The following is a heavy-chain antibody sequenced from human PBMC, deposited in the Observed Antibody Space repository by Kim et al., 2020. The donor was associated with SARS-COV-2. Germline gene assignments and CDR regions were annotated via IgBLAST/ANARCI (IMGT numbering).Heavy chain of an antibody. Sequence: SETLSLTCTVSGGSISSGGYYWSWIRQHPGKGLEWIGYIYYSGSTYYNPSLKSRVTISVDTSKNQFSLKLSSVTAADTAVYYCARVLDGSVDYWGQGTLVTVSS. V-gene: IGHV4-31*03. D-gene: IGHD5-12*01. CDR3: ARVLDGSVDY. CDR2: IYYSGST. CDR1: GGSISSGGYY. J-gene: IGHJ4*02.